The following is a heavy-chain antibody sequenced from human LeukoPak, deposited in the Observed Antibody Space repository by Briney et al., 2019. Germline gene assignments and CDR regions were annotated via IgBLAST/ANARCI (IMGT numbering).Heavy chain of an antibody. J-gene: IGHJ4*02. Sequence: GGSLSFSCTASGFTFSDYWRTWVRQAPGKGPEWVANIKQGGSQRYYVDSVRGRFTISRDNAKNSLFLQMNGLRAEDTAVYYCARRGGSSSRRSPIDYWGQGTLVTVSS. CDR1: GFTFSDYW. CDR2: IKQGGSQR. D-gene: IGHD6-6*01. CDR3: ARRGGSSSRRSPIDY. V-gene: IGHV3-7*01.